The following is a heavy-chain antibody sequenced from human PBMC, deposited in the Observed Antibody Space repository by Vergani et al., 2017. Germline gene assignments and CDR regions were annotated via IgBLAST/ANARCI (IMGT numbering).Heavy chain of an antibody. CDR2: ISPGASTV. Sequence: LEESGGGSVKPGGSLRLSCAASGFKFSDHYMSWIRQAPGEGLEWVSHISPGASTVSYTDSVTGRFTVSRDNDNNSLTLDMTTLRVEETAVYYCAKNPGISTTRHYYAMDVGGKGTTVTVSS. V-gene: IGHV3-11*04. J-gene: IGHJ6*04. CDR3: AKNPGISTTRHYYAMDV. D-gene: IGHD1-14*01. CDR1: GFKFSDHY.